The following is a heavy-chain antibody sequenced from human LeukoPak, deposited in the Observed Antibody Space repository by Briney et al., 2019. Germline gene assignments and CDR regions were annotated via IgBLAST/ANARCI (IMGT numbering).Heavy chain of an antibody. CDR3: ARSTSAAGIFDY. J-gene: IGHJ4*02. CDR1: GGSISSGGYY. V-gene: IGHV4-31*03. CDR2: TYYSGST. Sequence: PSETLSLTCTVSGGSISSGGYYWSWIRQHPGKGLEWIGYTYYSGSTYYNPSLKSRVTISVDTSKNQFSLKLSSVTAADTAVYYCARSTSAAGIFDYWGQGTLVTVSS. D-gene: IGHD6-13*01.